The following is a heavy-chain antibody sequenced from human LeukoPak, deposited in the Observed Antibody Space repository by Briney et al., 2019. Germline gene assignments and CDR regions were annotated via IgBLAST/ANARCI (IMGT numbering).Heavy chain of an antibody. D-gene: IGHD6-13*01. J-gene: IGHJ4*02. CDR2: IKQDGSEK. V-gene: IGHV3-7*01. CDR1: GFTFSSFW. CDR3: ATTGHSSSWYYFDY. Sequence: GGSLRLSCAVSGFTFSSFWMSWVRQAPGKRLEWVANIKQDGSEKYYIDSVKGRFTISRDNAKMSLDLQMNSLRAEDTALYYCATTGHSSSWYYFDYWGRGTLVTVSS.